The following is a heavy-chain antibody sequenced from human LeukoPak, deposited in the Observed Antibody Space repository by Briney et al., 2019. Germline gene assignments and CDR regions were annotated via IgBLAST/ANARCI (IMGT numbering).Heavy chain of an antibody. D-gene: IGHD4-23*01. CDR1: GFTFNSYS. J-gene: IGHJ4*02. CDR2: ISGSGGST. CDR3: AKDRPTVVTRRHYFDY. V-gene: IGHV3-23*01. Sequence: GGSLRLSCAASGFTFNSYSMSWVRQAPGKGLEWVSAISGSGGSTYYADSVKGRFTISRDNSKNTLYLQMNSLRAEDTAVYYCAKDRPTVVTRRHYFDYWGQGILVTVSS.